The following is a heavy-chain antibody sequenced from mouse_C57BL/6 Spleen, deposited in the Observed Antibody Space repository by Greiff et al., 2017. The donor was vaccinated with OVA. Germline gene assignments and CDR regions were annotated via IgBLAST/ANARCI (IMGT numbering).Heavy chain of an antibody. V-gene: IGHV5-4*03. Sequence: VQLKESGGGLVKPGGSLKLSCAASGFTFSSYAMSWVRQTPEKRLEWVATISDGGSYTYYPDNVKGRFTISRDNAKNNLYLQMSHLKSEDTAMYYCARRTFMDYWGQGTSVTVSS. CDR1: GFTFSSYA. CDR2: ISDGGSYT. CDR3: ARRTFMDY. J-gene: IGHJ4*01.